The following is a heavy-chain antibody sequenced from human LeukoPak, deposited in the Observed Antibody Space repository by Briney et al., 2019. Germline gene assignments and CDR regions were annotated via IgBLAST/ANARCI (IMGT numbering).Heavy chain of an antibody. CDR2: ISPSSGGT. Sequence: EASVKVSCKASGYTFTGYYMHWVRQAPGQGLAWMGWISPSSGGTNYAQKFQGRVTMTRDTSISTAYMELSRLRSDDTAVYFCARVVVPADNVGAFDIWGQGTMVTVSS. V-gene: IGHV1-2*02. D-gene: IGHD2-2*01. CDR3: ARVVVPADNVGAFDI. J-gene: IGHJ3*02. CDR1: GYTFTGYY.